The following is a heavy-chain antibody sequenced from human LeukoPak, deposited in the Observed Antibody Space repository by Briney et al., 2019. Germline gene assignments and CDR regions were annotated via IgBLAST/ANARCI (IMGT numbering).Heavy chain of an antibody. J-gene: IGHJ3*02. V-gene: IGHV3-23*01. CDR3: ARDVNILTGYTFAFDI. Sequence: GGSLRLSCAVSGITLSNYGMSWVRQAPGKGLEWVAGISDSGGRTNYADSVKGRFTISRDNPKNTLYLQMNSLRAEDTAVYYCARDVNILTGYTFAFDIWGQGTMVTVSS. CDR2: ISDSGGRT. CDR1: GITLSNYG. D-gene: IGHD3-9*01.